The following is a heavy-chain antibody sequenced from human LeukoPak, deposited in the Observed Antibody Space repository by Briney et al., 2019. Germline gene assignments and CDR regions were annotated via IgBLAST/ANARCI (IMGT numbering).Heavy chain of an antibody. J-gene: IGHJ4*02. CDR3: AREAIGRNFDY. V-gene: IGHV1-69*04. CDR1: GGTFSSYT. Sequence: SVKVSCKASGGTFSSYTISWVRQAPGQGLEWMGRITPILGIANYAQKFQGRVTITADKSTSTAYMELSSLRSEDTAVYYCAREAIGRNFDYWGQGTLVTVSS. D-gene: IGHD2-2*02. CDR2: ITPILGIA.